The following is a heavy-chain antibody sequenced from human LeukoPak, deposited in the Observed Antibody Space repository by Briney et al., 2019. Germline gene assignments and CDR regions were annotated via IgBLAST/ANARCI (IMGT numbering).Heavy chain of an antibody. CDR1: GFTFDDYG. J-gene: IGHJ4*02. CDR3: ARDGYNWNFYYFDY. V-gene: IGHV3-20*04. D-gene: IGHD1-7*01. CDR2: INWNGGST. Sequence: GGSLRLSCAASGFTFDDYGMSWVRQAPGKGLEWFSGINWNGGSTGYADSVKGRFTISRDNAKNSLYLQMNSLRAEDTALYYCARDGYNWNFYYFDYWGQGTLVTVSS.